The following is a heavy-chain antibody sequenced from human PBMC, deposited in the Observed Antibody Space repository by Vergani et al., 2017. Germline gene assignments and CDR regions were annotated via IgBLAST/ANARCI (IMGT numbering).Heavy chain of an antibody. CDR3: ARFSSGFVA. CDR1: GGPFSGGSHY. D-gene: IGHD5-12*01. CDR2: IYNTWGS. Sequence: QVQLKESGPGLVGPSETLSLTCSVSGGPFSGGSHYWSWIRQSAGKGLEWIGRIYNTWGSNYDPSLKTRVTMSVDTSKNQFSLKLAAVTAADTAIYYCARFSSGFVAWGPGTPVTVSS. J-gene: IGHJ4*02. V-gene: IGHV4-61*02.